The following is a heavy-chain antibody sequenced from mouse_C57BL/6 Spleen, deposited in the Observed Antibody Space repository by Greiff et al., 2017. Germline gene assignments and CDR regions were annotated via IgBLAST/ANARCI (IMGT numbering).Heavy chain of an antibody. CDR3: ARKNLLWYLYAMDY. Sequence: QVQLQQSGPELVKPGASVKISCKASGYAFSSSWMNWVKQRPGKGLEWIGRIYPGDGATNYNGKFKGKATLTADKSSSTAYMQLSSLTSEDSAVYFCARKNLLWYLYAMDYWGQGTSVTVSS. J-gene: IGHJ4*01. CDR1: GYAFSSSW. CDR2: IYPGDGAT. V-gene: IGHV1-82*01. D-gene: IGHD2-1*01.